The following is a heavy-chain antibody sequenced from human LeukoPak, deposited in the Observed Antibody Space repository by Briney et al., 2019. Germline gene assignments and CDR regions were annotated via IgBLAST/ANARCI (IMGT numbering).Heavy chain of an antibody. D-gene: IGHD6-13*01. CDR2: INPNSGGT. Sequence: ASVKVSCKASGYTLTSYYMHWVRQAPGQGLEWMGWINPNSGGTNYAQKFQGWVTMTRDTSISTAYMELSRLRSDDTAVYYCARAGSIAAAGTGDFDYWGQGTLVTVSS. V-gene: IGHV1-2*04. CDR3: ARAGSIAAAGTGDFDY. CDR1: GYTLTSYY. J-gene: IGHJ4*02.